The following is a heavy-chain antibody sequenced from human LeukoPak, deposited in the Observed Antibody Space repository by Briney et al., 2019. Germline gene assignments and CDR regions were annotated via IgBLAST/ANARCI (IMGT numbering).Heavy chain of an antibody. Sequence: SETLSLTCAVYGGSFSGYYWSWIRQPPGKGLEWIGEINHSGSTNYNPSLKSRVTISVDTSKNQFSPKLSSVTAADTAFYYCARGVGYDDTTGTYYGFFDYWGQGTLVIVSS. CDR1: GGSFSGYY. CDR2: INHSGST. D-gene: IGHD3-9*01. V-gene: IGHV4-34*01. CDR3: ARGVGYDDTTGTYYGFFDY. J-gene: IGHJ4*02.